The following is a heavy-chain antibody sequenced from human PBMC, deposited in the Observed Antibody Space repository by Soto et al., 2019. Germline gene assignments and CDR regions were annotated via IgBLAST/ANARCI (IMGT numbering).Heavy chain of an antibody. Sequence: GASVKVSCKASGYTFTSYAMHWVRQAPGQRLEWMGWINAGNGNTKYSQKFQGRVTITRDTSASTAYMELSSLRSEDTAVYYCARDPSGIAAFSENWFDPWGQGTLVTVSS. V-gene: IGHV1-3*01. CDR3: ARDPSGIAAFSENWFDP. D-gene: IGHD6-13*01. J-gene: IGHJ5*02. CDR2: INAGNGNT. CDR1: GYTFTSYA.